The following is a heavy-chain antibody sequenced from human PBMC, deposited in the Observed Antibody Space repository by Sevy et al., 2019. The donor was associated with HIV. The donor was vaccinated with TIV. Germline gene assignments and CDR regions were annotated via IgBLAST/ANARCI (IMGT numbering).Heavy chain of an antibody. D-gene: IGHD2-2*03. CDR3: ARGTGLLGMVVVPAARGWFDP. CDR2: MNPNSGNT. CDR1: GYTFTNYD. V-gene: IGHV1-8*01. Sequence: ASVKVSCKASGYTFTNYDINWVRQATGQGLEWMGWMNPNSGNTGYAQKFQGRVTMTRNTSISTAYMGLSSLRSEDAAVYYCARGTGLLGMVVVPAARGWFDPWGQGTLVTVSS. J-gene: IGHJ5*02.